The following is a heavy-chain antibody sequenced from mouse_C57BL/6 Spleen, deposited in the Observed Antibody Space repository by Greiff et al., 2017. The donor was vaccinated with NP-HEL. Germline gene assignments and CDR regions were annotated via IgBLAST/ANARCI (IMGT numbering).Heavy chain of an antibody. CDR1: GYAFSSSW. Sequence: VQLQQSGPELVKPGASVKISCKASGYAFSSSWMNWVKQRPGKGLEWIGRIYPGDGDTNYNGKFKGKATLTADKSSSTAYMQLSSLTSEDSAVYFCARHEVYYGRDAMDYWGQGTSVTVSS. D-gene: IGHD1-1*01. CDR3: ARHEVYYGRDAMDY. J-gene: IGHJ4*01. V-gene: IGHV1-82*01. CDR2: IYPGDGDT.